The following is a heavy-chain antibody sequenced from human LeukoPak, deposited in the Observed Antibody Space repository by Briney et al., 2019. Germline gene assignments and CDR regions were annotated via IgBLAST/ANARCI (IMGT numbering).Heavy chain of an antibody. J-gene: IGHJ5*02. CDR1: GFTFTDYY. CDR3: ARSPDVVETWFDL. D-gene: IGHD2-21*01. CDR2: LSTSTTFI. V-gene: IGHV3-11*03. Sequence: GGSLRLSCAASGFTFTDYYMSWIRQAPGKGLEWVSYLSTSTTFINYADSVRGRFTISRDNAKNSLYLQMNSLRAEDTAVYYCARSPDVVETWFDLWGQGTLVTVSS.